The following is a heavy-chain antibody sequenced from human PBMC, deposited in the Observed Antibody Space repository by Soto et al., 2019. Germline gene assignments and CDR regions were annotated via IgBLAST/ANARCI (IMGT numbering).Heavy chain of an antibody. CDR2: INPSGGST. D-gene: IGHD3-10*01. CDR1: GYTFTSYY. Sequence: ASVKVSCKASGYTFTSYYMHWVRQAPGQGLEWMGIINPSGGSTSYAQKFQGRVTMTRDTSTSTVYMELSSLRSEDTAVYYCARDLRITMVRGVPGSDYWGQGTLVTVSS. J-gene: IGHJ4*02. V-gene: IGHV1-46*03. CDR3: ARDLRITMVRGVPGSDY.